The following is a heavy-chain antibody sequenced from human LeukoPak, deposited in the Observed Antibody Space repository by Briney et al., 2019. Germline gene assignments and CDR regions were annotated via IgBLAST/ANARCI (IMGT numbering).Heavy chain of an antibody. CDR1: GYTFTSSG. CDR3: ARGSTIFGVVITLFDY. J-gene: IGHJ4*02. CDR2: ISAYNGNT. V-gene: IGHV1-18*01. D-gene: IGHD3-3*01. Sequence: ASVKVSCKASGYTFTSSGISWVRQAPGQGLEWMRWISAYNGNTNYAQKLQGRVTMTTDTSTGTAYMELRSLRSDDTAVYYCARGSTIFGVVITLFDYWGQGTLVTVSS.